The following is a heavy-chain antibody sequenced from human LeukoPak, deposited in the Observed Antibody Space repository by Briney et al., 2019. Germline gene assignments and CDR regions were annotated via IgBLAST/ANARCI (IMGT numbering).Heavy chain of an antibody. Sequence: GGSLRLSCAASGFTFDDYAMHWVRQAPGKGLEWVSLISGDGGSTYYADSVKGRFTNSRDNSKNSLYLQMNSLRTEDTALYYCAKDFYDSGSYSFSHYYYYGMDVWGQGTTVTVSS. CDR3: AKDFYDSGSYSFSHYYYYGMDV. V-gene: IGHV3-43*02. D-gene: IGHD3-10*01. CDR2: ISGDGGST. J-gene: IGHJ6*02. CDR1: GFTFDDYA.